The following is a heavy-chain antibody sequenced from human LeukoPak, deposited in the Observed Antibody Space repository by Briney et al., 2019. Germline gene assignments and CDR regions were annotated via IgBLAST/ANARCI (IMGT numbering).Heavy chain of an antibody. V-gene: IGHV1-2*02. J-gene: IGHJ4*02. Sequence: ASVKVSCKASGYTFTGYYMHWVRQAPGQGLEWMGWINPNSGGTNYAQKFQGRVTMTRDMSTSTVYMELSSLRSEDTAVYYCARPRGVAGKYYFDYWGQGTLVTVSS. CDR2: INPNSGGT. CDR1: GYTFTGYY. CDR3: ARPRGVAGKYYFDY. D-gene: IGHD6-19*01.